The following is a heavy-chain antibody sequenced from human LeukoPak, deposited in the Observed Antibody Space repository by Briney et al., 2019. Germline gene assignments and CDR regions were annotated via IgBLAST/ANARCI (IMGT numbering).Heavy chain of an antibody. CDR3: ARGDSGSYYPDY. Sequence: SETLSLTCTVSGGSISSYYWSWIRQPPGKGLEWIGYIYQSGSTYYNPSLKSRVTISLDRSKNQFSLKLTSVTAADTAVYYCARGDSGSYYPDYWGQGTLVTVSS. D-gene: IGHD1-26*01. CDR1: GGSISSYY. J-gene: IGHJ4*02. CDR2: IYQSGST. V-gene: IGHV4-59*12.